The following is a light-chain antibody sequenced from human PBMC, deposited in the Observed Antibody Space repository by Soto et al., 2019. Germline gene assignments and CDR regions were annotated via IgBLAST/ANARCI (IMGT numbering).Light chain of an antibody. CDR2: EAS. J-gene: IGKJ4*01. V-gene: IGKV3-20*01. CDR1: QSVSSSY. Sequence: EIVLTQSPGTLSLSPGERATLSCRASQSVSSSYLAWYQQKPGQAPRLLIYEASSRATGIPDRFSGSGSGTDFTLTISRLEPEDLAVYYCQQYGSSPLTFGGGTKVEIK. CDR3: QQYGSSPLT.